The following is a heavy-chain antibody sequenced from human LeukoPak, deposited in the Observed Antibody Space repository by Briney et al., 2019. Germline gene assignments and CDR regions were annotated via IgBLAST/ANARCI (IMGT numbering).Heavy chain of an antibody. D-gene: IGHD3-9*01. J-gene: IGHJ4*02. CDR2: ISRNGNTI. V-gene: IGHV3-11*04. Sequence: GGSLRLSCAASGFTFSDYYMSWIRQAPGKGLEWVSYISRNGNTIYYADSVKGRFTISRDNSKNSLYLQVNSLRAEDTAVYYCARDDLLAGYYNPPDFWGQGTLVTVSS. CDR3: ARDDLLAGYYNPPDF. CDR1: GFTFSDYY.